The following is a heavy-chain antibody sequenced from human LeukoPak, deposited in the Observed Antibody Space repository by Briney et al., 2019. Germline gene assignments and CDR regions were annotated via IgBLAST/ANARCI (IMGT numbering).Heavy chain of an antibody. CDR1: GFTFDDYG. J-gene: IGHJ3*02. D-gene: IGHD3-22*01. CDR3: ARDTRDSSGYYLTDAFDI. V-gene: IGHV3-20*04. CDR2: INWNGGST. Sequence: GGSLRLSCAASGFTFDDYGMSWVRQAPGKGLEWVSGINWNGGSTGYADSVKGRFTISRDNAKNSLYLQINSLRAEDTALYYCARDTRDSSGYYLTDAFDIWGQGTMVTVSS.